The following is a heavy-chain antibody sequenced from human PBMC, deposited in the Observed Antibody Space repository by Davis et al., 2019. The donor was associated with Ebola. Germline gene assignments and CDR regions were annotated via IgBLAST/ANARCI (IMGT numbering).Heavy chain of an antibody. V-gene: IGHV3-23*01. J-gene: IGHJ6*04. Sequence: GESLKISCAASGFTFSSYAMSWVRQAPGKGLEWVSAISGSGGSTYYADSVKGRFTISRDNSKNTLYLQMNSLRSEDTAVYYCARELVVVVAAHYYYYGMDVWGKGTTVTVSS. D-gene: IGHD2-15*01. CDR3: ARELVVVVAAHYYYYGMDV. CDR1: GFTFSSYA. CDR2: ISGSGGST.